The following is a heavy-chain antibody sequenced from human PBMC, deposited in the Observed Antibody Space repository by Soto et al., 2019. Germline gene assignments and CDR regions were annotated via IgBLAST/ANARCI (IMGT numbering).Heavy chain of an antibody. J-gene: IGHJ4*02. CDR1: GGSFTSNNW. CDR3: ASRDPGTSVDY. Sequence: QVQLQESGPGLVKPSGTLSLTCAVSGGSFTSNNWWTWVRQPPGPGLEWIGEIYRTGSTNYNPSLNSRVTIALDKSENQFSLKMTSLTAADTAVYSCASRDPGTSVDYWGQGTLVSVAS. CDR2: IYRTGST. D-gene: IGHD1-7*01. V-gene: IGHV4-4*02.